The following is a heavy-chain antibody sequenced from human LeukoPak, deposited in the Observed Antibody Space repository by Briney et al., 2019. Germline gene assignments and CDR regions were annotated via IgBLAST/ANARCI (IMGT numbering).Heavy chain of an antibody. CDR2: ISYDGSNK. CDR1: GFTFSSYA. CDR3: ARGTSGSYDY. J-gene: IGHJ4*02. V-gene: IGHV3-30*14. Sequence: GGSLRLSCAASGFTFSSYAMHWVRQAPGKGLEWVAVISYDGSNKYYADSVKGRFTISRDNSKNTLYLQMNSLRAEDTAVYYCARGTSGSYDYWGQGTLVTVSS. D-gene: IGHD3-10*01.